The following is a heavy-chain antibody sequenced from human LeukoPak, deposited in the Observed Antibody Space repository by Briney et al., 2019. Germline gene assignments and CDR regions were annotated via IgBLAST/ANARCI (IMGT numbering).Heavy chain of an antibody. CDR1: GGSFSGYY. CDR3: ARDDDYGSPFDI. V-gene: IGHV4-4*07. CDR2: IYTSGST. Sequence: SETLSLTCAVYGGSFSGYYWSWIRQPAGKGLEWIGRIYTSGSTNYNPSLKSRVTISVDTSKNQFSLKLSSVTAADTAVYYCARDDDYGSPFDIWGQGTMVTVSS. J-gene: IGHJ3*02. D-gene: IGHD4-17*01.